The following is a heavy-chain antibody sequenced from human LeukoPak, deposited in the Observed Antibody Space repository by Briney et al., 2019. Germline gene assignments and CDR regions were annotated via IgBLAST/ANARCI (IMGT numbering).Heavy chain of an antibody. CDR1: GFTFSSYG. CDR3: ARGDKQLVFNRNKGGFDP. CDR2: IRYDGSNK. V-gene: IGHV3-30*02. Sequence: GGSLRLSCAASGFTFSSYGMHWVRQAPGKGLEWVAFIRYDGSNKYYADSVKGRLTISRGNSKNTLYLQMNSLRAEDTALYYCARGDKQLVFNRNKGGFDPWGQGILVTVSS. J-gene: IGHJ5*02. D-gene: IGHD6-13*01.